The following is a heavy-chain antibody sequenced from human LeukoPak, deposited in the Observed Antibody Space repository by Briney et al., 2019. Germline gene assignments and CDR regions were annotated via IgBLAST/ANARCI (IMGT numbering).Heavy chain of an antibody. CDR1: GGSFSGYY. Sequence: PSETLSLTCAVYGGSFSGYYWSWIRQPPGKGLEWIGEINHSGSTNYNPSLKSRVTISVDTSKNQFSLKLSSVTAADTAVYYCARGYGKYRWFGELYYWGQGTLVTVSS. D-gene: IGHD3-10*01. CDR2: INHSGST. V-gene: IGHV4-34*01. CDR3: ARGYGKYRWFGELYY. J-gene: IGHJ4*02.